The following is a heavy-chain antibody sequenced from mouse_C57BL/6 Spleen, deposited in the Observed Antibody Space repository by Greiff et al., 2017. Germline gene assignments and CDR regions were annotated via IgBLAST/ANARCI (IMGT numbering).Heavy chain of an antibody. CDR3: AHAYGGSYYAMDY. Sequence: VQLQQPGAELVKPGASVKMSCKASGYTFTSYWIDWVKQRPGQGLEWIGNIYPASGGTNYNEKFKGKATLTVDTSSSTAYMQLSILTSEDSAVYYCAHAYGGSYYAMDYWGQGTSVTVSS. D-gene: IGHD1-1*01. CDR2: IYPASGGT. J-gene: IGHJ4*01. V-gene: IGHV1-55*01. CDR1: GYTFTSYW.